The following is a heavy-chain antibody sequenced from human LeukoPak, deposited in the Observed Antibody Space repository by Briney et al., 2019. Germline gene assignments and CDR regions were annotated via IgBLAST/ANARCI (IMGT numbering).Heavy chain of an antibody. CDR1: EFXVSSYG. J-gene: IGHJ4*02. CDR2: ISFTTTTV. CDR3: ARVGDGHSVNYLDL. D-gene: IGHD5-24*01. Sequence: GGSLRLSCSASEFXVSSYGMTWVRQAPGKGLEWISYISFTTTTVYYADSVKGRFTVSRDDAKNSLFLQMNSLRDEDTAMFYCARVGDGHSVNYLDLWGQGTLVTVSS. V-gene: IGHV3-48*02.